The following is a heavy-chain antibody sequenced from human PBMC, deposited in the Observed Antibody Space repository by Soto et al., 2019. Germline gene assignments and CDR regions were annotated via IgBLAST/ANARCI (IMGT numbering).Heavy chain of an antibody. Sequence: QVQLVQSGAEVKKPGSSVKVSCKASGGTFSSYTISWVRQAPGQGLEWMGRIIPILGIANYAQKFQGRVTITADKSTSTAYMELSSLRSEDTAVYYCARHGEYRPLDYWGQGTLVTVSS. CDR2: IIPILGIA. D-gene: IGHD3-10*01. CDR3: ARHGEYRPLDY. J-gene: IGHJ4*02. CDR1: GGTFSSYT. V-gene: IGHV1-69*02.